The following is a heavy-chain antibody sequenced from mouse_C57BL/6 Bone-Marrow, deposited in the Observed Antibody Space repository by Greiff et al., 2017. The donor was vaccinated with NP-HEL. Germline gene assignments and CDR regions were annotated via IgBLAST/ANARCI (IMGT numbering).Heavy chain of an antibody. CDR3: ARRDSSGFHYAMDY. Sequence: EVKLMESGGDLVKPGGSLKLSCAASGFTFSSYGMSWVRQTPDKRLEWVATISSGGSYTYYPDSVKGRFTISRDNAKNTLYLQMSSLKSEDTAMYYCARRDSSGFHYAMDYWGQGTSVTVSS. D-gene: IGHD3-2*02. V-gene: IGHV5-6*02. CDR1: GFTFSSYG. CDR2: ISSGGSYT. J-gene: IGHJ4*01.